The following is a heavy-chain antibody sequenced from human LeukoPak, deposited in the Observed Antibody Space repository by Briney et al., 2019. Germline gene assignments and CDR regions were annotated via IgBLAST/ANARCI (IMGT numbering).Heavy chain of an antibody. CDR2: IYHSGST. V-gene: IGHV4-38-2*02. CDR1: GYFISSGYY. CDR3: AREGTGYYDSSGYLA. D-gene: IGHD3-22*01. Sequence: SETLSLTCTVSGYFISSGYYWGWIRQPPGKGLEWIGSIYHSGSTYYNPSLKSRVTISVDTSKNQFSLKLSSVTAADTAVYYCAREGTGYYDSSGYLAWGQGTLVTVSS. J-gene: IGHJ5*02.